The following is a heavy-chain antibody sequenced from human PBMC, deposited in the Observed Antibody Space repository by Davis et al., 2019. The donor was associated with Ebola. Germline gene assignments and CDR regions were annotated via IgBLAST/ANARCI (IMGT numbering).Heavy chain of an antibody. CDR3: ARGWDGYNIDY. D-gene: IGHD5-24*01. CDR1: GFTFSTYA. J-gene: IGHJ4*02. Sequence: PGGSLRLSCAASGFTFSTYAMHWVRQAPGKGLEYVSAISSNGDSTYYANSVKGRFTISRDDSKNTLYLQMGTLRAEDMAVYYCARGWDGYNIDYWGQGTLVTVSS. CDR2: ISSNGDST. V-gene: IGHV3-64*01.